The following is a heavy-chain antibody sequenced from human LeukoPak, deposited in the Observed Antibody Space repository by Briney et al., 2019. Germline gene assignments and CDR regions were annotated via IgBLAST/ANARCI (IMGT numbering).Heavy chain of an antibody. V-gene: IGHV3-13*01. CDR3: ARGYTAGFYRYYFDY. CDR1: GFTFSSYD. CDR2: IGTAGDT. J-gene: IGHJ4*02. D-gene: IGHD2/OR15-2a*01. Sequence: GGSLRLSCAASGFTFSSYDMHWVRQATGKGLEWVSAIGTAGDTYYPGSVKGRFTISRENAKNSLYLQMNSLRAEDTAVYYCARGYTAGFYRYYFDYWGQGTLVTVSS.